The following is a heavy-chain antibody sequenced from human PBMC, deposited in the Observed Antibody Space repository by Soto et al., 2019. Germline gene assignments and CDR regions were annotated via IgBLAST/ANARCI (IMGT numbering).Heavy chain of an antibody. V-gene: IGHV4-59*01. CDR2: IYYSGST. Sequence: PSETLSLTCTVSVGSISSYYWSWIRQPPGKGLEWIGYIYYSGSTNYNPSLKSRVTISVDTSKNQFSLKLSSVTAADTAVYYCARGVANDYWGQGTLVTVSS. CDR3: ARGVANDY. CDR1: VGSISSYY. J-gene: IGHJ4*02. D-gene: IGHD3-3*01.